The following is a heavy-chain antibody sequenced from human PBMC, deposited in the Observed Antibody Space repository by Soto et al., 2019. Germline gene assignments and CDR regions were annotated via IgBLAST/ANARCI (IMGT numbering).Heavy chain of an antibody. CDR1: GGTFSSYA. J-gene: IGHJ1*01. CDR2: IIPIFGTA. Sequence: SVKVSCKASGGTFSSYAISWVREAPGQGLELMGGIIPIFGTANYAQKFQGRVTITADESTSTAYMELSSLRSEDTAVYYCARDRVVVDYGGNSGVGYFQHWGQGTLVTVYS. D-gene: IGHD4-17*01. CDR3: ARDRVVVDYGGNSGVGYFQH. V-gene: IGHV1-69*13.